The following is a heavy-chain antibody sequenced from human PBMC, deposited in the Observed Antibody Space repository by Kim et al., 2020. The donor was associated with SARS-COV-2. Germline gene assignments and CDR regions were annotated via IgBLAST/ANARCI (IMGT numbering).Heavy chain of an antibody. J-gene: IGHJ5*02. V-gene: IGHV3-33*01. CDR3: ARDGSGSYRTDQNWFDP. Sequence: GGSLRLSCAASGFTFSSYGMHWVRQAPGKGLEWVAVIWYDGSNKYYADSVKGRFTISRDNSKNTLYLQMNSLRAEDTAVYYCARDGSGSYRTDQNWFDPWGQGTLVTVSS. CDR2: IWYDGSNK. CDR1: GFTFSSYG. D-gene: IGHD3-10*01.